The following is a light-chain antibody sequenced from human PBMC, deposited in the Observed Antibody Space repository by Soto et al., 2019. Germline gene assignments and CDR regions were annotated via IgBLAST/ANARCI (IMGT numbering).Light chain of an antibody. Sequence: QSVLTQPPSASGTLGQRVTISCSGGNSNIGSNTVNWYRHLPGTAPKLLIYRSDQRPSGIPDRFSGSKYGTSASLDISGLQSEDEADYYCTAWDGSLDGRVFGGGTKLTVL. CDR2: RSD. CDR3: TAWDGSLDGRV. J-gene: IGLJ3*02. V-gene: IGLV1-44*01. CDR1: NSNIGSNT.